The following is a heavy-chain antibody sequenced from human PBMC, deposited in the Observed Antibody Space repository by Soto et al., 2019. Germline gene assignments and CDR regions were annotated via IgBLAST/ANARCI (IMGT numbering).Heavy chain of an antibody. CDR2: IYWDDDK. V-gene: IGHV2-5*02. CDR3: AHSYDYIWGSYYDAFDI. J-gene: IGHJ3*02. Sequence: QITLKESGPTLVKPTQTLTLTCTFSGFSLSTSGVGVGWIRQPPGKALEWLALIYWDDDKRYSPSLKSRLTITKDTSKHQVVLTMTNMDPVDTATYYCAHSYDYIWGSYYDAFDIWGQGTMVTVSS. CDR1: GFSLSTSGVG. D-gene: IGHD3-16*01.